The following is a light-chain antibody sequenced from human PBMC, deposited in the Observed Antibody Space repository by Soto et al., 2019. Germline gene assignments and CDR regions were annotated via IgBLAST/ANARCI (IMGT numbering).Light chain of an antibody. CDR1: QRVGSA. Sequence: EIVMTQSPATLSVSPGARATLSCRASQRVGSALVWYRQKPGQAPRLLIYGASNRATGVPDRFSGSGSGTVFTLTISSLQADDLAVYYCQQYLDWPRTFGQGTKVEIK. J-gene: IGKJ1*01. V-gene: IGKV3-15*01. CDR2: GAS. CDR3: QQYLDWPRT.